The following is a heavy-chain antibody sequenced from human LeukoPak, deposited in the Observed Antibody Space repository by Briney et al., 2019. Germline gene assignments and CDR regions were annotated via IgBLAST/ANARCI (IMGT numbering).Heavy chain of an antibody. V-gene: IGHV4-39*01. J-gene: IGHJ4*02. CDR2: IYYSGST. D-gene: IGHD3-22*01. CDR3: ARRPADSSGRPNDC. CDR1: GGSITSSSYY. Sequence: SETLSLTCAVSGGSITSSSYYWGWIRQPPGKGREWIGSIYYSGSTYYNPSLKSRVTISVDTSKNQFSLKLSSVTAADTAVYYCARRPADSSGRPNDCWGQGTLVTVSS.